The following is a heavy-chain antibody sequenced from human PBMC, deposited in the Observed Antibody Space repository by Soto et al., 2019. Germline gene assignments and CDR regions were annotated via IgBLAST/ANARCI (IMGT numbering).Heavy chain of an antibody. J-gene: IGHJ6*02. D-gene: IGHD3-10*01. CDR2: ISTYTGNT. CDR1: GYTFTNYD. CDR3: ARGYYYGSGRPTPGGMDV. Sequence: QVHLVQSGAEVKKPGASVKVSCKAYGYTFTNYDINWVRQAPGQGLEWMGWISTYTGNTNYAQKLQGRVTMTTDTSTSTAYMDLRSLRSDDTAVYYCARGYYYGSGRPTPGGMDVWGQGTTVTVSS. V-gene: IGHV1-18*01.